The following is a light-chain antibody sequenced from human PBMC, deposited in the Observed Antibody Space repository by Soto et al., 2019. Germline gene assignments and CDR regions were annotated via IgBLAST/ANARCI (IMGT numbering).Light chain of an antibody. J-gene: IGKJ1*01. V-gene: IGKV3-15*01. CDR1: QSVSSN. Sequence: EIVMTQSPATLSLSPGERATLSCRASQSVSSNLAWYQQKPGQAPRLLIYGASTRATGIPARFSGSGSGTEFTLTISSLKYEDFAVYYCQQYNNWPWTFGQGTKVDIK. CDR2: GAS. CDR3: QQYNNWPWT.